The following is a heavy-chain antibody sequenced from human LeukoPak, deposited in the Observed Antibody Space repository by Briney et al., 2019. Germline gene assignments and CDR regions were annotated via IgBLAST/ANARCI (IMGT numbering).Heavy chain of an antibody. D-gene: IGHD3-22*01. V-gene: IGHV4-39*01. J-gene: IGHJ3*02. Sequence: SETLSLTCTVSGGSISSSSYYWGWIRQPPGKGLDWIGSLYYSGSTYYNPSLKSRFTISVDTSKNQFSLKLSSVTAADTALYYCARHSRVVAFDTFDIWGQGTMVTVSS. CDR2: LYYSGST. CDR3: ARHSRVVAFDTFDI. CDR1: GGSISSSSYY.